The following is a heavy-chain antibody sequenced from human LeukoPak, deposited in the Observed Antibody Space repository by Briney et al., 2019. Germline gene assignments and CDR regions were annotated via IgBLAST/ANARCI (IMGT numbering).Heavy chain of an antibody. CDR2: IYYSGST. V-gene: IGHV4-61*01. D-gene: IGHD3-10*01. Sequence: SETLSLTCTVSGGSVSSGSYYWSWIRQPPGKGLEWIGYIYYSGSTNYNPSLKSRVTISVDTSKNQFSLKLSSVTAADTAVYYCARDSGGVTNWFDPWGQGTLATVSS. CDR3: ARDSGGVTNWFDP. J-gene: IGHJ5*02. CDR1: GGSVSSGSYY.